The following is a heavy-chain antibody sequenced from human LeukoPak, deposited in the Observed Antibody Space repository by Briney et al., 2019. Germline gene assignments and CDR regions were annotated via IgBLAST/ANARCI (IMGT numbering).Heavy chain of an antibody. CDR1: GGSISSYY. D-gene: IGHD2-21*01. J-gene: IGHJ4*02. CDR3: ARYMSGLGDFDY. CDR2: IYYSGST. Sequence: PSETLSLTYTVSGGSISSYYWSWIRQPPGKGLEWIGYIYYSGSTNYSPSLKSRVTISVDTSKNQFSLKLSSVTAADTAVYYCARYMSGLGDFDYWGQGTLVTVSS. V-gene: IGHV4-59*01.